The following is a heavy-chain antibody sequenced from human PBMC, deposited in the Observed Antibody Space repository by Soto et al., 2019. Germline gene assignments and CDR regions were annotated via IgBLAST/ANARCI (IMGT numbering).Heavy chain of an antibody. D-gene: IGHD6-19*01. CDR1: GFTFSNSA. CDR3: ALEVAGYYYGMDV. CDR2: IVVGSGNT. J-gene: IGHJ6*02. Sequence: QMQLVQSGPEVKKPGTSVKVSGKASGFTFSNSAMQWVRQARGQRLEWIGWIVVGSGNTNYAQKFQERVTITRDMSTSPAYMEVSSLRSEDTAVYYCALEVAGYYYGMDVWGQGTTVTVS. V-gene: IGHV1-58*02.